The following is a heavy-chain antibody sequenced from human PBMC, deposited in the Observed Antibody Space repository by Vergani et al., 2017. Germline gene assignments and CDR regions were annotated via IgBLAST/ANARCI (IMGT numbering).Heavy chain of an antibody. CDR2: ITDGGGT. CDR3: AGGLGTNWPSGPY. J-gene: IGHJ4*02. CDR1: GASFSGYH. D-gene: IGHD2-8*01. V-gene: IGHV4-34*01. Sequence: QVQLQQRGAGLLKPSETLSLTCGISGASFSGYHCSWIRQSPGKGLEWIGEITDGGGTNYNPSRASRVIMSLDLAENQFSLRLDSVTAADTAIYYCAGGLGTNWPSGPYWGQGTLVTVSS.